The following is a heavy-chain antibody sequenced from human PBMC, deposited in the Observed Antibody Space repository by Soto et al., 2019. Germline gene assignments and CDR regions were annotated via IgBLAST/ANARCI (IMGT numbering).Heavy chain of an antibody. Sequence: EVQLVESGGGLVQPGGSLRLSCAASGFTFSSYWMHWVRQAPGKGLVWVSRINSDGSRTSYADSVKGRFTISRDNAKNTLYLQMNSLRAEDTAVYYCATTYGDYDDAFDIWGQGTMVTVSS. CDR2: INSDGSRT. V-gene: IGHV3-74*01. J-gene: IGHJ3*02. CDR3: ATTYGDYDDAFDI. CDR1: GFTFSSYW. D-gene: IGHD4-17*01.